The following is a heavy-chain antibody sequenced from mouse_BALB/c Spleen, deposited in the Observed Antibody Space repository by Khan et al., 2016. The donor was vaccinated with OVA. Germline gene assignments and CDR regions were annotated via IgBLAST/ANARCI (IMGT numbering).Heavy chain of an antibody. J-gene: IGHJ2*01. CDR3: TRDRIDY. CDR2: INPTSGYT. V-gene: IGHV1-7*01. Sequence: QVQLQQSGAELAKPGASVQMSCKASGYIFTTYWMHWVKQRPGQGLEWIGYINPTSGYTDYSENFKVKATLSADKSSSTAYMQLSRLTSEDSAVYYCTRDRIDYWGQGTTLTVSS. CDR1: GYIFTTYW.